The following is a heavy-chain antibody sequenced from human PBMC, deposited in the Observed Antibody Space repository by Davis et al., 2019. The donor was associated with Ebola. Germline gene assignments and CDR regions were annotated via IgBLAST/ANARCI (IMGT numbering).Heavy chain of an antibody. D-gene: IGHD3-3*01. CDR3: ARDESYYDFWSGYINQATHDY. CDR2: ISYDGSNK. J-gene: IGHJ4*02. Sequence: GESLKISCAASGFTFSSYAMHWVRQAPGKGLEWVAVISYDGSNKYYADSVKGRFTISRDNAKNSLYLQMNSLRAEDTAVYYCARDESYYDFWSGYINQATHDYWGQGTLVTVSS. V-gene: IGHV3-30*04. CDR1: GFTFSSYA.